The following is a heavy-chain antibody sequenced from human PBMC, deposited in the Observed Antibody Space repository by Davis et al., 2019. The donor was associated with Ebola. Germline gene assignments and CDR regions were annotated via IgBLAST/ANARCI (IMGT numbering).Heavy chain of an antibody. CDR1: GGTFSSYA. CDR3: ARGGHGY. J-gene: IGHJ4*02. Sequence: ASVKVSCKASGGTFSSYAISWVRQAPGQGLEWMGWMNPNSGNTGYAQKFQGRVTMTRNTSISTAYMELSSLRSEDTAVYYCARGGHGYWGQGTLVTVSS. CDR2: MNPNSGNT. V-gene: IGHV1-8*02.